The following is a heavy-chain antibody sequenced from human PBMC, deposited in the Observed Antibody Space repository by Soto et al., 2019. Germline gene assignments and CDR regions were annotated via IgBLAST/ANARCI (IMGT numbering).Heavy chain of an antibody. J-gene: IGHJ5*02. Sequence: ASVKVSCKAPRDTFTSYYINWVRQAPGEGLEWMGVINPHGGSTAYAQKFKGRVTLTRDTSASTVYMEVSSLTSEDTAMYYCARSSGGNFGIIIEGTNWCAPWGQGTMVTF. V-gene: IGHV1-46*01. CDR3: ARSSGGNFGIIIEGTNWCAP. D-gene: IGHD1-26*01. CDR2: INPHGGST. CDR1: RDTFTSYY.